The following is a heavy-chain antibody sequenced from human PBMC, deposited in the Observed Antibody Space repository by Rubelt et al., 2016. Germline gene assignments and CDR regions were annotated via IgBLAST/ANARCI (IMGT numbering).Heavy chain of an antibody. V-gene: IGHV3-23*01. J-gene: IGHJ4*02. CDR1: GFTFSSYA. Sequence: EYGGGLVQPGGSLRLSCAASGFTFSSYAMSWVRQAPGKGLEWVSAISGSGDNTYYADSVRGRFTISRDNSKNTLYLHMNSLRAEDTATYYCAKDRFDTATTPDYWGRGTLVTVST. CDR2: ISGSGDNT. CDR3: AKDRFDTATTPDY. D-gene: IGHD4-17*01.